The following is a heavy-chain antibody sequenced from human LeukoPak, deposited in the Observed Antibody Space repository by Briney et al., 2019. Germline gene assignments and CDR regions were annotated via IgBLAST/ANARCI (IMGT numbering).Heavy chain of an antibody. J-gene: IGHJ4*02. Sequence: GGSLRLSCAASGFTFSSYWMHWVRQAPGKGLAWVSRINSDGSSTSYADSVKGRFTISRDNAKNTLYLQMNSLRAEDTAVYYCARVVDILTGYPSPPFDYWGQGTLVTVSS. V-gene: IGHV3-74*01. D-gene: IGHD3-9*01. CDR1: GFTFSSYW. CDR3: ARVVDILTGYPSPPFDY. CDR2: INSDGSST.